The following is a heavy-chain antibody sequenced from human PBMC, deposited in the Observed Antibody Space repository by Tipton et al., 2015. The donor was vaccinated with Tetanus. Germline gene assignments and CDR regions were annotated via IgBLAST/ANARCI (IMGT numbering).Heavy chain of an antibody. V-gene: IGHV3-23*01. J-gene: IGHJ5*02. CDR2: ISGSGAAT. CDR3: ARLNSGSYPGWFDP. Sequence: GSLRLSCVASGFTFSHFAVSWVRRAPGKGLEWVSVISGSGAATYYADSVKGRFTISRDNSKNTLSLQVNSLRPDDTGVYFCARLNSGSYPGWFDPWGQGTRLTVSS. CDR1: GFTFSHFA. D-gene: IGHD1-26*01.